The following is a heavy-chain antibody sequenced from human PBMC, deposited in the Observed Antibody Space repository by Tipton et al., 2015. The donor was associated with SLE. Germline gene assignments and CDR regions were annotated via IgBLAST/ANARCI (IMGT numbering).Heavy chain of an antibody. CDR2: IYTSGST. J-gene: IGHJ6*02. Sequence: TLSLTCTVSGGSISSGSYYWSWIRQPAGKGLEWIGHIYTSGSTNYNPSLKSRVTISVDTSKNQFSLKLSSVTAADTAVYYCAREEGAATLRYYDFWRGLGVWGQGTTVTVSS. D-gene: IGHD3-3*01. CDR1: GGSISSGSYY. V-gene: IGHV4-61*09. CDR3: AREEGAATLRYYDFWRGLGV.